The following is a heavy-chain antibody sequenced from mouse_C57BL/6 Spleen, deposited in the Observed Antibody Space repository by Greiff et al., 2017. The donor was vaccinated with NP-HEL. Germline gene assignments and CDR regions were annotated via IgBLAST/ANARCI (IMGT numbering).Heavy chain of an antibody. CDR2: INPGSGGT. D-gene: IGHD2-5*01. CDR1: GYAFTNYL. J-gene: IGHJ4*01. Sequence: VQLQQSGAELVRPGTSVKVSCKASGYAFTNYLIEWVKQRPGQGLEWIGVINPGSGGTNYNEKFKGKATLTADKSSSTAYMQLSSLTSEDSAVYVCASGGYSNYNYAMDYWGQGTSVTVSS. V-gene: IGHV1-54*01. CDR3: ASGGYSNYNYAMDY.